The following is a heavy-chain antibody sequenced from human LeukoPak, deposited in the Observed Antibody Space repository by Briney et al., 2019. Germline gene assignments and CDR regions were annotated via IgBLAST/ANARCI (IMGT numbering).Heavy chain of an antibody. CDR3: ARDNEGGLQT. J-gene: IGHJ5*02. V-gene: IGHV4-31*03. D-gene: IGHD1-1*01. CDR1: GGSISSGGYY. Sequence: SETLSLTCTVSGGSISSGGYYWSWIRQHPGKGLEWIGYIYYSGSTYYNPSLKSRVTISVDTSKNQFSLKLSSVTAADTAVYYCARDNEGGLQTWGRGTLVTVSS. CDR2: IYYSGST.